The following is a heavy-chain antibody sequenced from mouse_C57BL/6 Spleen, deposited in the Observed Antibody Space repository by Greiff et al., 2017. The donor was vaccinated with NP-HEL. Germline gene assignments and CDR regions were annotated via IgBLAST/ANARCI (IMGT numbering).Heavy chain of an antibody. J-gene: IGHJ1*03. CDR1: GYTFTSYG. D-gene: IGHD1-1*01. Sequence: QVQLQQSGAELARPGASVKLSCKASGYTFTSYGISWVKQRTGQGLEWIGEIYPRSGNTYYNEKFKGKATLTADKSSSTAYMELRSLTSEDSAVYFCARSGGGVVVYYWYFDVWGTGTTVTVSS. CDR2: IYPRSGNT. V-gene: IGHV1-81*01. CDR3: ARSGGGVVVYYWYFDV.